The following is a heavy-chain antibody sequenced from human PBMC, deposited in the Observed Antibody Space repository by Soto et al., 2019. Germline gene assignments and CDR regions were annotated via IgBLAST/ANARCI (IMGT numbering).Heavy chain of an antibody. Sequence: PSETLFLTCTVSGGSISSYYWSWIRQPPGKGLEWIGYIYYSGSSYYNPSLKSRVTISVDTSKNQFSLKLSSVTAADTAVYYCATLPPRIEVTVLPIPTWGQGTLVTVSS. CDR1: GGSISSYY. CDR3: ATLPPRIEVTVLPIPT. V-gene: IGHV4-59*12. D-gene: IGHD2-15*01. CDR2: IYYSGSS. J-gene: IGHJ5*02.